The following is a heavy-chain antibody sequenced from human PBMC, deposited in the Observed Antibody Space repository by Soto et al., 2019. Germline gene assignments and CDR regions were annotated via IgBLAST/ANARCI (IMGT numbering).Heavy chain of an antibody. J-gene: IGHJ5*02. CDR3: ARDLYEGGKGFRFDP. V-gene: IGHV3-33*01. CDR1: GFTFSSYG. Sequence: QVQLVESGGGVVQPGRSLRLSCAASGFTFSSYGMHWVRQAPGKGLEWVAVIWYDGSNKYYADSVKGRFTISRDNSKKKLNRQMDSVRAEDTAVYYCARDLYEGGKGFRFDPWGQGTLGTVSS. D-gene: IGHD3-16*01. CDR2: IWYDGSNK.